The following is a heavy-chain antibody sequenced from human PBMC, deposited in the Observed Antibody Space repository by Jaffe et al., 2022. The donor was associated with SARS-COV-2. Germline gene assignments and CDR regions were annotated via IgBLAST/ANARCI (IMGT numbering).Heavy chain of an antibody. J-gene: IGHJ6*02. CDR1: GYTFTNYG. D-gene: IGHD3-10*01. CDR2: ISGYNRNT. Sequence: QVQLVQSGAEVKKPGASVKVSCKASGYTFTNYGISWVRRAPGQGLEWMGWISGYNRNTEYAQKLQGRVTMTTDTSSSTAYMELRSLTSDDTAVYYCARVALGVEYYYGMGIWGQGTTVTVSS. V-gene: IGHV1-18*01. CDR3: ARVALGVEYYYGMGI.